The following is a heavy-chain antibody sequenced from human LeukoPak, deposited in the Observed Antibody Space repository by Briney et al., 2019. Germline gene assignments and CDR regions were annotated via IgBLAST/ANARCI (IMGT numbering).Heavy chain of an antibody. CDR3: ARGGRFYLDY. V-gene: IGHV3-74*01. CDR2: MNSDGSIT. J-gene: IGHJ4*02. D-gene: IGHD1-26*01. Sequence: QTGGSLRLSCAPSGFTFTTSWMHWVRQAPGKGLVWVSRMNSDGSITNYADSVKGRFTISRDNAKNTLYLQMNSLTVEDTAVYYCARGGRFYLDYWAREPWSPSPQ. CDR1: GFTFTTSW.